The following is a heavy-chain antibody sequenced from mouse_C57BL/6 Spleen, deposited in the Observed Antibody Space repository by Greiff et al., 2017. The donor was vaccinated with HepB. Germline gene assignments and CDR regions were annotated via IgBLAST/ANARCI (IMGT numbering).Heavy chain of an antibody. V-gene: IGHV1-42*01. J-gene: IGHJ4*01. CDR3: ARSKGYAMDY. Sequence: VQLQQSGPELVKPGASVKISCKASGYSFTGYYMNWVKQSPEKSLEWIGEINPSTGGTTYNQKFKAKATLTVDKSSSTAYMQLKSLTSEDSAVYYCARSKGYAMDYWGQGTSVTVSS. CDR2: INPSTGGT. CDR1: GYSFTGYY.